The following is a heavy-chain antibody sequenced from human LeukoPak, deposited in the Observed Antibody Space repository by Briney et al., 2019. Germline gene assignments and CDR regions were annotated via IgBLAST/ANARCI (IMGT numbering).Heavy chain of an antibody. CDR3: ARDIFRRSDSSSYGYYFDY. J-gene: IGHJ4*02. CDR2: IYYSGST. V-gene: IGHV4-39*07. CDR1: GGSISSSSYY. D-gene: IGHD3-22*01. Sequence: SETLSLTCTVSGGSISSSSYYWGWIRHPPGKGLEWIGSIYYSGSTYYNPSLKSRVTISVDTSKNQFSLKLSSVTAADTAVYYCARDIFRRSDSSSYGYYFDYWGQGTLVTVSS.